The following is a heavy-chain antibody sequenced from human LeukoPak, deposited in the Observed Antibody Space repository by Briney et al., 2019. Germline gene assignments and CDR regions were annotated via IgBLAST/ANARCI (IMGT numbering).Heavy chain of an antibody. Sequence: PGGSLRLSCAASGFTFSSYGMHWVRQAPGKELEWVAVIWYDGSNKYYADSVKGRFTISRDNSKNTLYLQMNSLRAEDTAVYYCAKDVGGYNTGAFDYWGQGTLVTVSS. D-gene: IGHD5-24*01. J-gene: IGHJ4*02. CDR1: GFTFSSYG. V-gene: IGHV3-33*06. CDR2: IWYDGSNK. CDR3: AKDVGGYNTGAFDY.